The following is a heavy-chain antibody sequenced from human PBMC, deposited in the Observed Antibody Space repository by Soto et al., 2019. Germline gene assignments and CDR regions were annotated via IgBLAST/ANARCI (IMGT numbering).Heavy chain of an antibody. V-gene: IGHV1-18*04. J-gene: IGHJ4*02. CDR3: ARDGGYGAGSYLDY. Sequence: QVQLVQSGAEVKRPGASVKVSCKASNYMFGSYGITWVRQAPGQGPEWMGWISAFNGNTKYPQNLQGRVTMTTDTSTATAYMDLRALRSDDSAMYFCARDGGYGAGSYLDYWGKGTLVTVSS. CDR1: NYMFGSYG. CDR2: ISAFNGNT. D-gene: IGHD3-10*01.